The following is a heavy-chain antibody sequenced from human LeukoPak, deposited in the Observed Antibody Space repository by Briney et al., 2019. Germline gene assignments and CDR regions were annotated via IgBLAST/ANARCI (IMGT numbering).Heavy chain of an antibody. J-gene: IGHJ4*02. CDR3: ARDNGYSGYDHYFDY. CDR1: GYSISSGYY. D-gene: IGHD5-12*01. CDR2: IYHSGST. V-gene: IGHV4-38-2*02. Sequence: SETLSLTCTVSGYSISSGYYWGWIRQPPGKGLEWIGSIYHSGSTYYNPSLKSRVTISVDTSKNQFSLKLSSVTAADTAVYYCARDNGYSGYDHYFDYWGQGTLVTVSS.